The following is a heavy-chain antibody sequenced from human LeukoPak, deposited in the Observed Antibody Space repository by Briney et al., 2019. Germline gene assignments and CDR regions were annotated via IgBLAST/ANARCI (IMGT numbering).Heavy chain of an antibody. CDR3: ARVTVALDHDF. Sequence: GGSLRLSCAASGLTFSSYSMSWVRQAPGKGLEWVSYITSSGGTMYYADSVRGRFTISRDNAKNSLYLQMTSLRGEDTGVYYCARVTVALDHDFWGQGTLVTVSS. CDR2: ITSSGGTM. J-gene: IGHJ4*02. D-gene: IGHD3-3*02. V-gene: IGHV3-48*01. CDR1: GLTFSSYS.